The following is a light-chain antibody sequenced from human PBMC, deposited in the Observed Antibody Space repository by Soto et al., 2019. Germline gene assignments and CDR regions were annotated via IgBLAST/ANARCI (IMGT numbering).Light chain of an antibody. CDR2: GAS. V-gene: IGKV3-15*01. Sequence: EIVTTQSPATLSVSPGERVTLSCRASQSVSSNLAWYQHKLGQAPRLLIYGASTRATGIPDRFSGSGSGTEFTLTISSLQSEDVAVYYCQQYNNWPWTFGQGTKVHIK. CDR1: QSVSSN. CDR3: QQYNNWPWT. J-gene: IGKJ1*01.